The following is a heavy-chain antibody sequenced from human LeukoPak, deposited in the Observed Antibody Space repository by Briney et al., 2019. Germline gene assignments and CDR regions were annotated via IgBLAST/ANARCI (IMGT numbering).Heavy chain of an antibody. V-gene: IGHV5-51*01. Sequence: GESLKISCKGSGNTFTNYWIGWVRQLPGKGLEWMGIIYPGDSETRYSPSFQGQVTMSVDKSSSTAYLQWATLKASDTAIYFCASLSKRVLDHWGKGTRVTVSS. CDR1: GNTFTNYW. D-gene: IGHD3-3*01. CDR3: ASLSKRVLDH. CDR2: IYPGDSET. J-gene: IGHJ4*02.